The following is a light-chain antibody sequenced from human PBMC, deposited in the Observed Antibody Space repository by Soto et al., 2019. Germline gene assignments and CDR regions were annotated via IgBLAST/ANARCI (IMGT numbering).Light chain of an antibody. J-gene: IGKJ1*01. CDR1: QSISSR. CDR3: QQYNTYWT. CDR2: AAS. V-gene: IGKV1-5*01. Sequence: DIQMTQSPSTLSASVGDRVTITCRASQSISSRLAWYQQKPGKAPKVLIYAASSLESGVPSRFSGSGSGTEFTLTITSLQPDDFATYYCQQYNTYWTFGQGTKVEI.